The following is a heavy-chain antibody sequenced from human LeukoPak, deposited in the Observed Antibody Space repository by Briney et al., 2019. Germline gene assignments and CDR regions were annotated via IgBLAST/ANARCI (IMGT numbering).Heavy chain of an antibody. D-gene: IGHD3/OR15-3a*01. CDR2: INPSGGST. Sequence: VASVKVSCKASGYTFTSYYMHWVRQAPGQGLEWMGIINPSGGSTSYAQKFQGRVTMTEDTSTDTAYMELSSLRSEDTAVYYCATRPGLAYFDLWGRGTLVTVSS. V-gene: IGHV1-46*01. J-gene: IGHJ2*01. CDR3: ATRPGLAYFDL. CDR1: GYTFTSYY.